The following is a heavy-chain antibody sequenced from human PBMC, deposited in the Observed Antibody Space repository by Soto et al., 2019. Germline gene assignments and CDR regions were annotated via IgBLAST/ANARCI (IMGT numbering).Heavy chain of an antibody. CDR2: ISGSGGST. CDR1: GFTFSSYA. V-gene: IGHV3-23*01. D-gene: IGHD1-7*01. J-gene: IGHJ4*02. CDR3: AKDLTDNWNYEASDY. Sequence: PGGSLRLSCAASGFTFSSYAMSWVRQAPGKGLEWVSAISGSGGSTYYADSVKGRFTISRDNSKNTLYLQMNSLRAEDTAVYYCAKDLTDNWNYEASDYWGQGTLVTVSS.